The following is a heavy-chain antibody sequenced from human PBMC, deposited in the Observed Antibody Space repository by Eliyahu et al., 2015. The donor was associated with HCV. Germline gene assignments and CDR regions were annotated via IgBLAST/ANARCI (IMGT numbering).Heavy chain of an antibody. CDR3: AREYVVVVAANRGFDY. J-gene: IGHJ4*02. Sequence: QVQLVQSGAEVKKPGASVKVSCKASGYTFTSYAMHWVRQAPGQRLEWMGWINAGNGNTKYSQKFQGRVTITRDTSASTAYMELSSLRSEDTAVYYCAREYVVVVAANRGFDYWGQGTLVTVSS. V-gene: IGHV1-3*01. CDR1: GYTFTSYA. D-gene: IGHD2-15*01. CDR2: INAGNGNT.